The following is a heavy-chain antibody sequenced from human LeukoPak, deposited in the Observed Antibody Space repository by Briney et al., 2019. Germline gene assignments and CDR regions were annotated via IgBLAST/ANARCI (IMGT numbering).Heavy chain of an antibody. CDR3: ARVQRGIAVALDY. V-gene: IGHV3-48*03. CDR2: ISTTGSSI. Sequence: KPGGSLRLSCAASGFTFSSYEMNWVRQAPGKGLEWVSYISTTGSSIYYADSVKGRFTISRDNVKNLLYLQMNSLRAEDTAVYYCARVQRGIAVALDYWGQGTLATVSS. D-gene: IGHD6-19*01. CDR1: GFTFSSYE. J-gene: IGHJ4*02.